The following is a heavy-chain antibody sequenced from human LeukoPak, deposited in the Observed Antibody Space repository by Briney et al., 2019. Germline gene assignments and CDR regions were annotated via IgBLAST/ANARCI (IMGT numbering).Heavy chain of an antibody. Sequence: SETLSLTCTVSGVSINTYYWSWFRQPVGKSLEWIGRIHSDGSTYDNPSLRGPVSMSIDTSKNQFSLTLTSVTAADTAVYFCARDVGLAYWGQGILVTVSS. CDR2: IHSDGST. CDR3: ARDVGLAY. CDR1: GVSINTYY. V-gene: IGHV4-4*07. J-gene: IGHJ4*02.